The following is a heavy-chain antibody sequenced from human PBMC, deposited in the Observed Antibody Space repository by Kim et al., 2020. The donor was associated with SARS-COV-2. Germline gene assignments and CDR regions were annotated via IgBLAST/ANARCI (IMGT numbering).Heavy chain of an antibody. D-gene: IGHD4-4*01. Sequence: SVKVSCKASGGTFSSYAISWVRQAPGQGLEWMGRIIPILGIANYAQKFQGRVTITADKSTSTAYMELSSLRSEDTAVYYCARGYSTRNYYYYMDVWGKGTTVTVSS. CDR2: IIPILGIA. J-gene: IGHJ6*03. V-gene: IGHV1-69*04. CDR1: GGTFSSYA. CDR3: ARGYSTRNYYYYMDV.